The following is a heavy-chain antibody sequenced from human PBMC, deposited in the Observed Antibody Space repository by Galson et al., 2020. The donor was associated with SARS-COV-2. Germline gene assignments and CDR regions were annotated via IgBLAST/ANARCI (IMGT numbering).Heavy chain of an antibody. Sequence: GESLQISCAASGFPFSSYWMSWVRQAPGQGLEWVANIKQDGSEKYYVDSVKGRFTIPRDNAKNSLYLQMNSLRAEDTAVYYCARLNGGSWYFDLWGRGTLVTVSS. D-gene: IGHD2-8*01. J-gene: IGHJ2*01. V-gene: IGHV3-7*03. CDR2: IKQDGSEK. CDR3: ARLNGGSWYFDL. CDR1: GFPFSSYW.